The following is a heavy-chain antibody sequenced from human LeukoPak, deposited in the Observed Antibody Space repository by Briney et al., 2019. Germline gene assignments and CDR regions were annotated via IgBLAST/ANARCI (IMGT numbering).Heavy chain of an antibody. D-gene: IGHD3-3*01. CDR2: ISGSGGST. CDR3: AKGAMYYDFWSGYYLIDY. V-gene: IGHV3-23*01. Sequence: GGSLRLSCAASGFTFSSYAMSWVRQAPGKGLEWVSAISGSGGSTYYADSVKGRFTISRDNSKNTLYLQMNSLRAEDTAVYYCAKGAMYYDFWSGYYLIDYWGQGTLVTVSS. CDR1: GFTFSSYA. J-gene: IGHJ4*02.